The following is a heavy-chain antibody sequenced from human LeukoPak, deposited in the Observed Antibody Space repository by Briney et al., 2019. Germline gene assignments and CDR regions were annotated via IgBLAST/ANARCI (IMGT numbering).Heavy chain of an antibody. CDR2: ISSSGSTI. CDR3: ARSEITMVRGGAFDI. Sequence: GGSLRLSCAASGFTFSGYAMSWVRQAPGKGLEWVSYISSSGSTIYYADSVKGRFTISRDNAKNSLFLRMNSLRAEDTAIYYCARSEITMVRGGAFDIWGQGTMVTVSS. CDR1: GFTFSGYA. V-gene: IGHV3-48*03. D-gene: IGHD3-10*01. J-gene: IGHJ3*02.